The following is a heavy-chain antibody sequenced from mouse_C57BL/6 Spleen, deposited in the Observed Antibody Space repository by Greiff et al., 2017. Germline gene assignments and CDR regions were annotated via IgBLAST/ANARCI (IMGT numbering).Heavy chain of an antibody. J-gene: IGHJ2*01. Sequence: LQESGAELVRPGASVTLSCKASGYTFTDYEMHWVQQTPVHGLEWIGAIDPETGGTAYNQKFKGKAILTADKSSSTAYMELRSLTSEDSAVYYCTRSHYYGSSYGYWGQGTTLTVSS. CDR1: GYTFTDYE. CDR3: TRSHYYGSSYGY. V-gene: IGHV1-15*01. CDR2: IDPETGGT. D-gene: IGHD1-1*01.